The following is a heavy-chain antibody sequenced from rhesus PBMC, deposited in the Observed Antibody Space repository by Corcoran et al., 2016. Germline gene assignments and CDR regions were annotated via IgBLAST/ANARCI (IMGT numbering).Heavy chain of an antibody. CDR2: IGGSSGST. V-gene: IGHV4-127*01. CDR1: GYSISSGYG. D-gene: IGHD4-29*01. CDR3: ARRSSYWYFDL. J-gene: IGHJ2*01. Sequence: QVQLQESGPGLVKPSETLSLTCAVSGYSISSGYGWSWIRQPPGKGLEWSGYIGGSSGSTNYKPSRKRGVTISKDPSKNQFSRKLSSVTAADTAVYYCARRSSYWYFDLWGPGTPITISS.